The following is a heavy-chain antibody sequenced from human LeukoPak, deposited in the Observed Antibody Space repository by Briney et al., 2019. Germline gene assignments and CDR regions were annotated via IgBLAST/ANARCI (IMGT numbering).Heavy chain of an antibody. Sequence: ASVKVSCKASGYTFTSYGISWVRQAPGQGLEWMGWISAYNGNTNYAQKLQGRVTMSTDTSTTTAYMELRSLRSDDTAVYYCARDLIAVVTAIPGYWGQGTLVTVSS. V-gene: IGHV1-18*01. CDR3: ARDLIAVVTAIPGY. D-gene: IGHD2-21*02. J-gene: IGHJ4*02. CDR1: GYTFTSYG. CDR2: ISAYNGNT.